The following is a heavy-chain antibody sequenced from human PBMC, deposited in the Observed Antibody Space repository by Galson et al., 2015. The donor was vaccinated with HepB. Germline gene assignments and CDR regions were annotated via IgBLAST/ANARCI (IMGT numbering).Heavy chain of an antibody. CDR1: GFTFSSYW. CDR2: INSDGSTT. J-gene: IGHJ4*02. D-gene: IGHD5-24*01. V-gene: IGHV3-74*01. CDR3: ARGGGDVYNDPKLPGISAWR. Sequence: SLRLSCAAPGFTFSSYWMHWVRQAPGKGLVWVSRINSDGSTTSYGDSVKGRFTISRDNAKNTLNLQMNSLRAEDTAVYYCARGGGDVYNDPKLPGISAWRWGQGTLVTVSS.